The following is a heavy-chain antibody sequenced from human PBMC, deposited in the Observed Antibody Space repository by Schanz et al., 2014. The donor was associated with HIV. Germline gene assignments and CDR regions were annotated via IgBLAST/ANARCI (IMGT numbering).Heavy chain of an antibody. V-gene: IGHV4-34*01. CDR2: INHRGIT. CDR3: ARGPWAGSGSYPLDY. Sequence: QVQLHQWGAGLLKPSETLSLTCAVYGGSFSAYYWSWIRQPPGKGLEWIREINHRGITNYNPSLESRVPISMDTSKNQFSLKLTSATAADTATYYCARGPWAGSGSYPLDYWGQGTLVTVSS. D-gene: IGHD3-10*01. J-gene: IGHJ4*02. CDR1: GGSFSAYY.